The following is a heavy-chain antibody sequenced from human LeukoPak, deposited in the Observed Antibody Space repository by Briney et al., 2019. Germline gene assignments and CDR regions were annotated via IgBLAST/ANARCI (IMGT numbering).Heavy chain of an antibody. V-gene: IGHV1-2*02. CDR1: GYTFTCYY. CDR3: ARGVPYYFDY. Sequence: ASVKVSCKAPGYTFTCYYMHWVRQAPGQGLEWMGWINPNSGGTNYAQKFQGRVTMTRDTSISTAYMELSRLRSGDTAVYYCARGVPYYFDYWGQGTLVTVSS. J-gene: IGHJ4*02. CDR2: INPNSGGT. D-gene: IGHD2-2*01.